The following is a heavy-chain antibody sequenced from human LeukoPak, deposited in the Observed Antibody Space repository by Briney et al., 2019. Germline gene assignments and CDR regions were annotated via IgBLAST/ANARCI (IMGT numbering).Heavy chain of an antibody. CDR1: GYNFFTYG. Sequence: GASVKVSCKASGYNFFTYGITWVRQAPGQGLEWMGWTNPNSGGTNYAQKFQGWVTMTRDTSISTAYMELSRLRSDDTAVYYCARARDGFDYWGQGTLVTVSS. CDR3: ARARDGFDY. D-gene: IGHD5-24*01. J-gene: IGHJ4*02. V-gene: IGHV1-2*04. CDR2: TNPNSGGT.